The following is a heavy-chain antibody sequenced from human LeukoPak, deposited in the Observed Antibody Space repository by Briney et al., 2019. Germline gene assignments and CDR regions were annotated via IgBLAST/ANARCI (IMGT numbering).Heavy chain of an antibody. CDR3: AKEYYDSSAFDY. Sequence: GGSLRLSCAASGFTFSSYGMHWVRQAPGKGLEWGAVIWYDGSNKYYADSVKGRFTISRDNSKNTLYLQMNSLRAEDTAVYYCAKEYYDSSAFDYWGQGTLVTVSS. CDR1: GFTFSSYG. V-gene: IGHV3-33*06. CDR2: IWYDGSNK. J-gene: IGHJ4*02. D-gene: IGHD3-22*01.